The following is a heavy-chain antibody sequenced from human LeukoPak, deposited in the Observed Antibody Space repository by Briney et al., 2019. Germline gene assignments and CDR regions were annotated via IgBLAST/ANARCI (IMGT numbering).Heavy chain of an antibody. CDR2: INPNSGGT. CDR3: ASPIVGATNDKFYFDY. CDR1: GGTFSSYA. D-gene: IGHD1-26*01. Sequence: ASVKVSCKASGGTFSSYAISWVRQAPGQGLEWMGWINPNSGGTNYAQKFQGRVTMTRDTSISTAYMELSRLRSDDTAVYYCASPIVGATNDKFYFDYWGQGTLVTVSS. V-gene: IGHV1-2*02. J-gene: IGHJ4*02.